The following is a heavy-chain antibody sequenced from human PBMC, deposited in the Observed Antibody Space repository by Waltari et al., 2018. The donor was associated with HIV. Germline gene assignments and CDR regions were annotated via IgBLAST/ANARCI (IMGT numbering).Heavy chain of an antibody. CDR2: IRSKAYGGTT. CDR1: GFTFGDYA. CDR3: ADQTNFHY. J-gene: IGHJ4*02. Sequence: EAQLVESGGGLVQPGRSLTLSCTASGFTFGDYALSWVLQAPGKGLEWIGFIRSKAYGGTTEYAASVKGRFIISRDDSKGIAFLQMNSLIIEDTAVYYCADQTNFHYWGQGTLVTVSS. D-gene: IGHD2-2*01. V-gene: IGHV3-49*04.